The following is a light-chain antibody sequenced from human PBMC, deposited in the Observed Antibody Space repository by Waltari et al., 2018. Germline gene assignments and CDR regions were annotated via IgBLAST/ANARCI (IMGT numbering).Light chain of an antibody. J-gene: IGKJ4*01. Sequence: EIVLTQSPGTLSLSPGERATLSCRASQTVRNTYLAWYQQKPGQAPTLLIYDTSSRATGIPDRFSGSGSGTDFSLTISSLEPEDFAVYYCQQYDISPLTFGGGTKVETK. CDR2: DTS. CDR1: QTVRNTY. CDR3: QQYDISPLT. V-gene: IGKV3-20*01.